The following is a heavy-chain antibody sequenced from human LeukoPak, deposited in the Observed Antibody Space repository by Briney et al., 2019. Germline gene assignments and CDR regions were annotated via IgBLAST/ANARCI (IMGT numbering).Heavy chain of an antibody. D-gene: IGHD3-22*01. J-gene: IGHJ4*02. CDR2: ISSSSSTI. Sequence: GGSLRLSCAASGFTFSSYSMNWVRQAPGKGLECVSYISSSSSTIYNADSVKGRLTISRDNAKNSLYLQMNSLRAEDTAVYYCARSLSDFTLIVVTQREGYFDYWGQGTLVTVSS. CDR3: ARSLSDFTLIVVTQREGYFDY. CDR1: GFTFSSYS. V-gene: IGHV3-48*04.